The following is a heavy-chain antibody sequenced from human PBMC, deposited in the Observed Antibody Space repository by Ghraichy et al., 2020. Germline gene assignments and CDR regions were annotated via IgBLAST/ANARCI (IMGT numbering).Heavy chain of an antibody. CDR1: GGSFRGYY. CDR2: ISHSGSP. CDR3: ARGNPTMNDYFDS. Sequence: SETLSLTCAADGGSFRGYYWHWVRQSPGKGLEWIGEISHSGSPDYNPSLKSRVTISVDTSKNEFSLKMTSVTAADTAIYYCARGNPTMNDYFDSWGKGTLVTVSS. V-gene: IGHV4-34*01. J-gene: IGHJ4*02. D-gene: IGHD1-1*01.